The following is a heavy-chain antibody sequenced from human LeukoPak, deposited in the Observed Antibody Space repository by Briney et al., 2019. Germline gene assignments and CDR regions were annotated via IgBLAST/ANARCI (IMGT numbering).Heavy chain of an antibody. CDR1: GYTFTSYG. CDR3: ARHIVVVPAAISGRGNYYCYMDV. Sequence: ASVKLSCKASGYTFTSYGISWVRQAPGQGLEWMGWISAYNGNTNYAQKLQGRVTMTTDTSTSTAYMELRSLRSDDTAVYYCARHIVVVPAAISGRGNYYCYMDVWGKGTTVTVSS. V-gene: IGHV1-18*01. CDR2: ISAYNGNT. J-gene: IGHJ6*03. D-gene: IGHD2-2*02.